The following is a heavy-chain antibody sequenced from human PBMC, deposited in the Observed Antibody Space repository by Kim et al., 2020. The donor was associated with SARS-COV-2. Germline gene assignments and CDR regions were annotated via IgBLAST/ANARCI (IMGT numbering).Heavy chain of an antibody. CDR2: ISGSGGST. Sequence: GGSLRLSCAASGFTFSSYAMSWVRQAPGKWLEWVSAISGSGGSTYYADSVKGRFTISRDNSKNTLYLQMNSLRAEDTAVYYCAKDPGGDLDLVVAAVLFDYWGQGTLVTVSS. V-gene: IGHV3-23*01. J-gene: IGHJ4*02. CDR1: GFTFSSYA. CDR3: AKDPGGDLDLVVAAVLFDY. D-gene: IGHD2-15*01.